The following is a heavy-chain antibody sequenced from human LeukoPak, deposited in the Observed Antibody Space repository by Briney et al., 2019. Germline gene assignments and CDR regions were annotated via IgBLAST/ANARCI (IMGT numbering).Heavy chain of an antibody. V-gene: IGHV3-30*18. CDR3: AKWGDYDILTGYYDSDY. J-gene: IGHJ4*01. D-gene: IGHD3-9*01. CDR1: GFTFSSFG. Sequence: GGSLRLSCAASGFTFSSFGLHWVRQAPGKGLEWVAVISYDGTKIQYGDSVKGRFTVSRDDPKNTLYLQMNTLRVEDTAVYYCAKWGDYDILTGYYDSDYWGHGTLVTVSS. CDR2: ISYDGTKI.